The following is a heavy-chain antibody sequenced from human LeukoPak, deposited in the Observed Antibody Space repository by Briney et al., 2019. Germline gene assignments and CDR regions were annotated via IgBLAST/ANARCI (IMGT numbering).Heavy chain of an antibody. J-gene: IGHJ4*02. CDR2: INPNNGGT. CDR1: EYTFTGYY. CDR3: ARGRNSVYYFNVVAPSYFDY. V-gene: IGHV1-2*02. D-gene: IGHD3-22*01. Sequence: ASVKVSCKASEYTFTGYYFHWVRQTPGQGLEWLGWINPNNGGTKYAQKFQGRVIMTRDTSISTAYMDLSRLRSDDTAVYYCARGRNSVYYFNVVAPSYFDYWGQGTLVTVSS.